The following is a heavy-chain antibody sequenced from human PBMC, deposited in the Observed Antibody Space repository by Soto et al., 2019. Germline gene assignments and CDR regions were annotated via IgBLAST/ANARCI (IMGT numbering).Heavy chain of an antibody. Sequence: GGSLRLSCAASGFTFSSYAMHWVRQAPGKGLEYVSAISSNGGSTYYANSVKGRFTISRDNSKNTLYLQMGSLRAEDMAVYYCARGRGYKIVDYRDAFDIWGQGTMVTVSS. J-gene: IGHJ3*02. D-gene: IGHD5-12*01. CDR1: GFTFSSYA. CDR2: ISSNGGST. V-gene: IGHV3-64*01. CDR3: ARGRGYKIVDYRDAFDI.